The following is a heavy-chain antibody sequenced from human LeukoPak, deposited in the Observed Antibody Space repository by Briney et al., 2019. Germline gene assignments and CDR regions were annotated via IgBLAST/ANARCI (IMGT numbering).Heavy chain of an antibody. CDR3: ARDSGGSYQYYFDY. V-gene: IGHV1-3*01. Sequence: ASVKVSCKASGYTFTNYAIHWLRQAPEQKLEWLGWINVANGNTKYSQKFQGRVTLTRDTSATTVHMELSSLGSEDTGVYHCARDSGGSYQYYFDYWGQGTLVTVSS. D-gene: IGHD3-10*01. J-gene: IGHJ4*02. CDR2: INVANGNT. CDR1: GYTFTNYA.